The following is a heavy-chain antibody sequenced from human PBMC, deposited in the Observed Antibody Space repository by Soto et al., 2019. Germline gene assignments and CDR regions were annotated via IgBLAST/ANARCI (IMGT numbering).Heavy chain of an antibody. CDR2: IYYSGST. J-gene: IGHJ6*03. CDR3: ARDRWALLGTPRLHYYYYMEV. Sequence: SETLSLTCTVSGGSISSYYWSWIRQPPGKGLEWIGYIYYSGSTNYNPSLKSRVTISVDTSKNQFSLKLSSVTAADTAVYYCARDRWALLGTPRLHYYYYMEVWGKGTTVTVSS. CDR1: GGSISSYY. V-gene: IGHV4-59*01. D-gene: IGHD2-8*02.